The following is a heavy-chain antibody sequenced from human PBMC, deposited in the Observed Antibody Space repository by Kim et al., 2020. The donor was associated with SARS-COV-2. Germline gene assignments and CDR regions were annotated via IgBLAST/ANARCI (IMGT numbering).Heavy chain of an antibody. D-gene: IGHD3-10*01. CDR3: ATGGSGSYYIGFDY. CDR1: GYTLTELS. Sequence: ASVTVSCKVSGYTLTELSMHWVRQAPGKGLEWMGGFDPEDGETIYAQKFQGRVTMTEDTSTDTAYMELSSLRSEDTAVYYCATGGSGSYYIGFDYWGQGTLVTVSS. V-gene: IGHV1-24*01. CDR2: FDPEDGET. J-gene: IGHJ4*02.